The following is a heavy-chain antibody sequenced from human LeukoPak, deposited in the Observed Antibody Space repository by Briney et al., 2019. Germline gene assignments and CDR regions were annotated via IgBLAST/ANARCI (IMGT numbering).Heavy chain of an antibody. V-gene: IGHV3-33*01. Sequence: GGSLRLSCAASGFTFSRHGMHWVRQAPGKGLEWVAVIWHDDSNKDYADSVKGRFTISRDNSKNTLYLQMNSLRVEDTAVYYCARDGDYGDYFDYWGQGTLVTVSS. D-gene: IGHD4-17*01. J-gene: IGHJ4*02. CDR3: ARDGDYGDYFDY. CDR1: GFTFSRHG. CDR2: IWHDDSNK.